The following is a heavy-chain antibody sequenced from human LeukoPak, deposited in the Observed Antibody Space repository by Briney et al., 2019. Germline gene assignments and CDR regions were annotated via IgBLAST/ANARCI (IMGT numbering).Heavy chain of an antibody. J-gene: IGHJ4*02. Sequence: TSETLSLTCNVSGYSISSGYYWSWIRQPAGKGLEWIGRIYTSGSTNYNPSLKSRVTMSVDTSKNQFSLKLSSVTAADTAVYYCARDHGSSGWYWDYFDYWGQGTLVTVSS. CDR1: GYSISSGYY. CDR2: IYTSGST. D-gene: IGHD6-19*01. V-gene: IGHV4-4*07. CDR3: ARDHGSSGWYWDYFDY.